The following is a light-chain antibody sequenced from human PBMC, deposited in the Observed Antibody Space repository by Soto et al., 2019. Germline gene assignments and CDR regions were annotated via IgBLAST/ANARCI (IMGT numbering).Light chain of an antibody. V-gene: IGLV1-40*01. CDR1: SSNIGAGYD. CDR3: QSYDSSLSVHYV. CDR2: GNS. J-gene: IGLJ1*01. Sequence: QSVLTQPPSVSGAPGQRVTISCTGSSSNIGAGYDVHWYQQLPGTAPKLLIYGNSNRPSGVPDRFSGSKSGTSASLATTGLQAEDEADDYCQSYDSSLSVHYVFGTGTKLTVL.